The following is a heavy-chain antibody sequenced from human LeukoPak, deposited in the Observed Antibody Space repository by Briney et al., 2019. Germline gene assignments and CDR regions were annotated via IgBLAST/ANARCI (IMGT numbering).Heavy chain of an antibody. D-gene: IGHD4-17*01. CDR3: ARDLVTVTKGFDI. J-gene: IGHJ3*02. CDR1: ADSFGSHY. V-gene: IGHV4-59*11. Sequence: SETLSLTCAVSADSFGSHYWTWIRQPPGKGLEWIGYISYIGSTDYNPSLKSRVTISIDTSKNQFSLKLSSVTAADTAVYYCARDLVTVTKGFDIWGQGTMVSVSS. CDR2: ISYIGST.